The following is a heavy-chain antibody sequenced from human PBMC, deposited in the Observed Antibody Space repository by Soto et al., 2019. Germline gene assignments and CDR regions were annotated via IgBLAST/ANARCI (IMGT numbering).Heavy chain of an antibody. Sequence: EVQLLESGGGLVQPGGSLRLSCAASGFTFSSYAMSWVRQAPGKGLEWVSAISGSGCSTYYADSVKGRFTISRDNSKNTLHLQMNSLRAEDTAVYDCAKEGVSQLEPLLHYYYYMDVWGTGTPVPVSS. CDR1: GFTFSSYA. CDR2: ISGSGCST. D-gene: IGHD1-1*01. J-gene: IGHJ6*03. V-gene: IGHV3-23*01. CDR3: AKEGVSQLEPLLHYYYYMDV.